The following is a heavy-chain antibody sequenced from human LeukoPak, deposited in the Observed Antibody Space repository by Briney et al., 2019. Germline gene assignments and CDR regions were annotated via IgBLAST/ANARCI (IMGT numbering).Heavy chain of an antibody. J-gene: IGHJ5*02. CDR2: ISFSNSTL. CDR3: ATEPSATPGRLDL. D-gene: IGHD1-14*01. V-gene: IGHV3-48*04. CDR1: GFNVSYYS. Sequence: GGSLRLSCAASGFNVSYYSMNWVRQAPGKGLEWVSYISFSNSTLYYADSVRGRFTISRDNAKNSLSLQMNSPRAEDTALYRCATEPSATPGRLDLWGQGALVTVSS.